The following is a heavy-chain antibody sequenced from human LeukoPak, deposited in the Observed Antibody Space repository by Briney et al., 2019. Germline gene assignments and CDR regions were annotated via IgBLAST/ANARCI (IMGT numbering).Heavy chain of an antibody. D-gene: IGHD5/OR15-5a*01. Sequence: GGSLRLSCATSGFTFSSYAMSWVRQAPGKGLEWVSAISSGGGSTYYTDSVKGRFTISRDNSKNMVYLQMNSLRVEDTAVYYCAKEGQRGSYGVYDDYQWGQGTLVTVSS. CDR2: ISSGGGST. CDR3: AKEGQRGSYGVYDDYQ. J-gene: IGHJ4*02. V-gene: IGHV3-23*01. CDR1: GFTFSSYA.